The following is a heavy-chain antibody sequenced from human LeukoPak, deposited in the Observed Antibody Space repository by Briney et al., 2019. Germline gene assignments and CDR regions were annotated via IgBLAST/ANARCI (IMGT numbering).Heavy chain of an antibody. Sequence: PGGSLRLSCAASGFTFSSYAMNWVRQAPGKGLEWVSSISSSSSYIYHADSVKGRLTISRDNAKNTLYLQMNSLRAEDTAVYYCARGMTTVSWVYYYMDVWGKGTTVTVSS. CDR3: ARGMTTVSWVYYYMDV. D-gene: IGHD4-17*01. J-gene: IGHJ6*03. V-gene: IGHV3-21*01. CDR2: ISSSSSYI. CDR1: GFTFSSYA.